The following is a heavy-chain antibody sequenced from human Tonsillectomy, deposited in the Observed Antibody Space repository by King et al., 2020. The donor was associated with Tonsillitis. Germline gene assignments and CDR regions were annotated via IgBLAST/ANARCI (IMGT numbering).Heavy chain of an antibody. V-gene: IGHV2-70*04. CDR2: IDWDDDK. Sequence: VTLKESGPALVKPTQTLTLTCTFSGFSLSTSGMRVSWIRQPPGKALEWLARIDWDDDKFYSTSLRTRLTISKDSSKNQVVLTMTNMDPVDTATYYCARMFFGSGSLPDAFDIWGQGTLVTVSS. D-gene: IGHD3-10*01. CDR3: ARMFFGSGSLPDAFDI. CDR1: GFSLSTSGMR. J-gene: IGHJ3*02.